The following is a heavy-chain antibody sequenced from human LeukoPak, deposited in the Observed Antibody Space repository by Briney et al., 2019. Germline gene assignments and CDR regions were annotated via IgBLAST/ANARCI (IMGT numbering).Heavy chain of an antibody. CDR3: ARPYSGYDYTYYYYMDV. V-gene: IGHV3-21*01. CDR1: GFTFSSYS. CDR2: ISSSSSYI. Sequence: GSLRLSCAASGFTFSSYSMNWVRQAPGKGLEWVSSISSSSSYIYYADSVKGRFTISRDNAKNSLYLQMNSLRAEDTAVYYCARPYSGYDYTYYYYMDVWGKGTTVTVSS. J-gene: IGHJ6*03. D-gene: IGHD5-12*01.